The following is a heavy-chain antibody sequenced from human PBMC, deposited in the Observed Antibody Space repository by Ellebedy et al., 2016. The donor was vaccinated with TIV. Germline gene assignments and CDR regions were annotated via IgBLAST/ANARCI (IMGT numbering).Heavy chain of an antibody. D-gene: IGHD6-19*01. Sequence: GGSLRLSCVASGFTFSNYWMSWVRQAPGKGLEWVANIKQDASARSSLYSVKGRFSISRDNAKNSIYLQMNSLRDEDTAVYYCARDQWLGRAYYFDSWGQGILLIVSS. J-gene: IGHJ4*02. CDR1: GFTFSNYW. CDR2: IKQDASAR. V-gene: IGHV3-7*01. CDR3: ARDQWLGRAYYFDS.